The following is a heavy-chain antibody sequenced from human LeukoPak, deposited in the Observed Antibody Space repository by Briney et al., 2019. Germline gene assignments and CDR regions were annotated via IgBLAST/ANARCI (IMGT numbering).Heavy chain of an antibody. CDR2: ISSSSYI. CDR3: ARSAEPAMADYFDY. CDR1: GFTFSSYS. J-gene: IGHJ4*02. Sequence: GGSLRLSCAASGFTFSSYSMNWVRQAPGKGLEWVSSISSSSYIYYADSVKGRFTISRDNAKNSLYLQMNSLRAEDTAVYYCARSAEPAMADYFDYWGQGTLVTVSS. V-gene: IGHV3-21*01. D-gene: IGHD5-18*01.